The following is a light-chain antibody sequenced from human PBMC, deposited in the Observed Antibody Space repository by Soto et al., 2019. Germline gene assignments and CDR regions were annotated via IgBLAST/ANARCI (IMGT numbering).Light chain of an antibody. Sequence: DIQMTQSPSTLSASVGDRATITCRASQSSSSWLAWYQQKPGKAPKLLIYAASNLESGVPSRFSGSRSGTDFTLTISSLQPDDFATYYCQHYNSNPWTFGQGTKVDIK. J-gene: IGKJ1*01. V-gene: IGKV1-5*01. CDR2: AAS. CDR1: QSSSSW. CDR3: QHYNSNPWT.